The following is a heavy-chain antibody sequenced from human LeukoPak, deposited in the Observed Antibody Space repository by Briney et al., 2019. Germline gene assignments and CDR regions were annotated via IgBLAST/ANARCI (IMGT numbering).Heavy chain of an antibody. D-gene: IGHD3-22*01. Sequence: PSETLSLTCTVSGGSNNSYYWSWIRQPPGMGLEWIGYFYYSGSTNYNPSLKSRVTISVDTSKNQFSLKLSSVTAADTAVYYCARDTRYYYDSSGYYNDAFDIWGQGTMVTVPS. CDR2: FYYSGST. CDR3: ARDTRYYYDSSGYYNDAFDI. CDR1: GGSNNSYY. V-gene: IGHV4-59*01. J-gene: IGHJ3*02.